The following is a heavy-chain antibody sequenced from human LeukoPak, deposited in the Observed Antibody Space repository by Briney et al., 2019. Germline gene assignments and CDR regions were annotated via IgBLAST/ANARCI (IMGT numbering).Heavy chain of an antibody. Sequence: PSETLSLTCTVSGYSISSGYYWGWIRQPPGKGLEWIGSIYHSGSTYYNPSLKSRVTISVDTSKNQFSLKLSSVTAADTAVYYCARCYYYDSSAADGWFDPWGQGTLVTVPS. CDR3: ARCYYYDSSAADGWFDP. V-gene: IGHV4-38-2*02. D-gene: IGHD3-22*01. J-gene: IGHJ5*02. CDR2: IYHSGST. CDR1: GYSISSGYY.